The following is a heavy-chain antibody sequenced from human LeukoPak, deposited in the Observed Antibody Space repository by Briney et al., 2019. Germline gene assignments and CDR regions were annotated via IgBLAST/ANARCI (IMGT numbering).Heavy chain of an antibody. CDR3: ARAGSSGWYRNAFDI. CDR1: GGSINSGGYF. Sequence: PSETLSLTCSVSGGSINSGGYFWSWIRQHPGKGLEWIGYIHYRGTTYYNPSLKSRVTISIDTSENHFSLNVSSVTAADTAVYYCARAGSSGWYRNAFDIWGQGTLVT. J-gene: IGHJ3*02. D-gene: IGHD6-19*01. V-gene: IGHV4-31*03. CDR2: IHYRGTT.